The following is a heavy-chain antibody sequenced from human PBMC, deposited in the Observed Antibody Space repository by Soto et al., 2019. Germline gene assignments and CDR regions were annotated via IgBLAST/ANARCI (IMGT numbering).Heavy chain of an antibody. Sequence: GASVKVSCKASGYTFTSFDINWVRQAPGQGLERMGWISPYNSKTNYTKRLQGRVTMTTDKSTSTAYMEVRSLRSDDTAVYYCASAPNQYYFDYWGQGTLVTVSS. CDR2: ISPYNSKT. CDR1: GYTFTSFD. CDR3: ASAPNQYYFDY. D-gene: IGHD2-2*01. J-gene: IGHJ4*02. V-gene: IGHV1-18*01.